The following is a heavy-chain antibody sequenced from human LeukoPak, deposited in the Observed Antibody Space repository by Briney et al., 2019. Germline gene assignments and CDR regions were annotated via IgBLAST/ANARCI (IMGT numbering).Heavy chain of an antibody. Sequence: PGRSLRLTCTASGFTFSSYSMNWVRQAPGKGLEWVSYISSSSSTIYYADSVKDRFTVSRDNVQNSLYLQMNSLRAEDTAVYHCARDPRGSGSYYVSAFDIWGQGTVVTVSS. D-gene: IGHD3-10*01. J-gene: IGHJ3*02. CDR1: GFTFSSYS. CDR3: ARDPRGSGSYYVSAFDI. CDR2: ISSSSSTI. V-gene: IGHV3-48*01.